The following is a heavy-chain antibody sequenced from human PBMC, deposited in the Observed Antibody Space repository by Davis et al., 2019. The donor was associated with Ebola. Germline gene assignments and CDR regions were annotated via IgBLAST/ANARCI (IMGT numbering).Heavy chain of an antibody. V-gene: IGHV4-59*12. D-gene: IGHD3-3*01. CDR2: VHNSGSP. CDR1: GGSIGGYY. CDR3: ARERWYTMIGAVTPPGWFDS. Sequence: SETLSLTCSVSGGSIGGYYWSWIRQPPGKGLDWIGYVHNSGSPNYNPSLKSRVTISLDPSKNQVSLNLHSVTAADTAVYFCARERWYTMIGAVTPPGWFDSWGQGTLVTVSS. J-gene: IGHJ5*01.